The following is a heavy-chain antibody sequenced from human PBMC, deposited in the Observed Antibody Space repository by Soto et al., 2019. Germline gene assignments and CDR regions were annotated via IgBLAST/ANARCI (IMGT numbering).Heavy chain of an antibody. V-gene: IGHV1-18*01. CDR1: GYTFTSYG. Sequence: QVQLVQSGAEVKKPGASVKVSCKASGYTFTSYGISWVRQAPGQGLEWMGWSSAYNGNTTNAQKLKGRVTMTTDTSTSTAYKALRSLRSDDTAVDYCARATAARPTPSSGGGMDVWGQGTTVTVSS. D-gene: IGHD6-25*01. CDR2: SSAYNGNT. CDR3: ARATAARPTPSSGGGMDV. J-gene: IGHJ6*02.